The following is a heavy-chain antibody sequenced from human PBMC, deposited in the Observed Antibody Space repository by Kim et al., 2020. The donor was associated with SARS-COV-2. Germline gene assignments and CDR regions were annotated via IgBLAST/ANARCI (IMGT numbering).Heavy chain of an antibody. D-gene: IGHD6-13*01. CDR3: AGERGAAAGTLDY. J-gene: IGHJ4*02. Sequence: HPTLKGRVTISVDSSKNQFSLKLSSVTTADTAVYYCAGERGAAAGTLDYWGQGTRVTVSS. V-gene: IGHV4-34*01.